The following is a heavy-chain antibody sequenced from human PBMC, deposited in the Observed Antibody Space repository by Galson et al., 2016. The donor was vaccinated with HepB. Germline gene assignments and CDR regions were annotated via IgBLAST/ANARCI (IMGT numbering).Heavy chain of an antibody. D-gene: IGHD2-15*01. Sequence: SLRLSCAVSGITFRTHTMNWVRQAPGKGLEWVAIIWYDGSNKYYADSVKGRFTISRDNSKNTLYLQMNSLRVEDTAVYYCAKDSGGGFDIWGQGTMVTVSS. J-gene: IGHJ3*02. V-gene: IGHV3-33*03. CDR1: GITFRTHT. CDR2: IWYDGSNK. CDR3: AKDSGGGFDI.